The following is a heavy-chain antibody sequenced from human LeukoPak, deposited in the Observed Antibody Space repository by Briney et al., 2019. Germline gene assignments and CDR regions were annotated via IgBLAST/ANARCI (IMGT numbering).Heavy chain of an antibody. CDR3: AKDTRGLRFTYDY. Sequence: GGSLRLSCAASGFTFSSYSMHWVRQAPGKGLEWVAVISYDGSNKYYADSVKGRFTISRDNSKNTLYLQMNSLRAEDTAVYYCAKDTRGLRFTYDYWGQGTLVTVSS. V-gene: IGHV3-30*18. CDR1: GFTFSSYS. J-gene: IGHJ4*02. CDR2: ISYDGSNK. D-gene: IGHD5-12*01.